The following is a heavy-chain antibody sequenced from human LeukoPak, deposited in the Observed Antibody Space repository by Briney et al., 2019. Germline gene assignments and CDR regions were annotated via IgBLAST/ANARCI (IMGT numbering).Heavy chain of an antibody. CDR1: GFSFSSYA. J-gene: IGHJ4*02. Sequence: GGSLRLSCAASGFSFSSYAMTWVRQAPGEGLEWVSTISNSDGSTYYADSVKGRFTISRDNSKNTLYLQMNSLRAEDTAVYYCASEGHCSSTSCPYYFDYWGQGTLVTVSS. D-gene: IGHD2-2*01. CDR3: ASEGHCSSTSCPYYFDY. V-gene: IGHV3-23*01. CDR2: ISNSDGST.